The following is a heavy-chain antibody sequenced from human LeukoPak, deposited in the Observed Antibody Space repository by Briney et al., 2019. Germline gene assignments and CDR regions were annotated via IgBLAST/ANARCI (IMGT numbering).Heavy chain of an antibody. CDR1: GYTFTSYG. CDR2: ISAYNGNT. V-gene: IGHV1-18*01. Sequence: GASVKVSCKASGYTFTSYGISWVRQAPGQGLEWMGWISAYNGNTNYAQKLQGRVTMSTDTSTGTAYMELRSLRSDDTAVYYCARMGLEDQLLAFDYWGQGTLVTVSS. J-gene: IGHJ4*02. D-gene: IGHD2-2*01. CDR3: ARMGLEDQLLAFDY.